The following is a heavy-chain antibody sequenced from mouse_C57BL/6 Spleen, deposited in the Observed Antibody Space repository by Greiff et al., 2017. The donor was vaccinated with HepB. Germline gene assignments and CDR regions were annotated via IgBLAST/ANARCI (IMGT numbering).Heavy chain of an antibody. CDR3: ASLYDGPFDY. Sequence: EVHLVESGGGLVKPGGSLKLSCAASGFTFSDYGMHWVRQAPEKGLEWVAYISSGSSTIYYADTVKGRFTISRDNAKNTLFLQMTSLRSEDTAMYYCASLYDGPFDYWGQGTTLTVSS. CDR1: GFTFSDYG. CDR2: ISSGSSTI. J-gene: IGHJ2*01. V-gene: IGHV5-17*01. D-gene: IGHD2-3*01.